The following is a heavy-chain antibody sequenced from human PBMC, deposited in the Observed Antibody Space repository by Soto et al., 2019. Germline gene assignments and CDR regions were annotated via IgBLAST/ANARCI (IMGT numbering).Heavy chain of an antibody. CDR3: ARDRIAAAGNWCDR. CDR1: GYTFTGYY. V-gene: IGHV1-2*04. CDR2: INPNSGGT. Sequence: QVQLVQSGAEVKKPGASVKVSCKASGYTFTGYYMHWVRQAPGQGLEWMGWINPNSGGTNYAQNFQGWDTMTRGTSISTAYMEVSRLRSDDTAVYYCARDRIAAAGNWCDRWGQGTLVTVSS. J-gene: IGHJ5*02. D-gene: IGHD6-13*01.